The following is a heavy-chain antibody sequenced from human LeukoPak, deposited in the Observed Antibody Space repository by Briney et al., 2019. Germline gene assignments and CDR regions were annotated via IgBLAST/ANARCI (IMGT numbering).Heavy chain of an antibody. Sequence: ASVKVSCKTSGYTFTGYYMHWLRHAPGQGLEWRGWNNPNSGVTKIAQKFQGRVTMTRDTSMSTPFMAMSSLRSHDTAVYYCAPTNNLYYYVEYWGQGTLVTVSS. J-gene: IGHJ4*02. V-gene: IGHV1-2*02. CDR1: GYTFTGYY. CDR3: APTNNLYYYVEY. CDR2: NNPNSGVT. D-gene: IGHD1-1*01.